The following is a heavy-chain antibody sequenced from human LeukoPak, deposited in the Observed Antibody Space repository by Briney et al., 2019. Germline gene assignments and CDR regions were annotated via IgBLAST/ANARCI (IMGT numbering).Heavy chain of an antibody. D-gene: IGHD5-12*01. CDR3: ARVRRWLRSRHFDY. V-gene: IGHV4-34*01. CDR2: INHSGST. Sequence: TSETLSLTCAVYGGSFSGYYWSWIRQPPGKGLEWIGEINHSGSTNYNPSLKSRVTISVDTSKNQFSLKLSSATAADTAVYYCARVRRWLRSRHFDYWGQGTLVTVSS. J-gene: IGHJ4*02. CDR1: GGSFSGYY.